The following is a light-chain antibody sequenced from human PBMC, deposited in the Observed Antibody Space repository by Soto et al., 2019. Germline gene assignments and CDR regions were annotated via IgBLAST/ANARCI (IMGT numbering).Light chain of an antibody. CDR3: QQYHNWPPQYT. J-gene: IGKJ2*01. CDR1: QTVSSN. CDR2: GAS. Sequence: IVLTQSPATLSVSPGERATLSCRASQTVSSNLAWYQQKPGQAPRLLIHGASTRATGVPARFSGGGSGTEFTLSISSLQSEGFAVYYCQQYHNWPPQYTFGQGTKLQIK. V-gene: IGKV3-15*01.